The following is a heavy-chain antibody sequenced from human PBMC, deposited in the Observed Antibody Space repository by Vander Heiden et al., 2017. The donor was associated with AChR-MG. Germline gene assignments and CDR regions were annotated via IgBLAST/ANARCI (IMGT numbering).Heavy chain of an antibody. CDR2: INPNSGGT. D-gene: IGHD3-3*01. CDR1: GYTFTGYY. J-gene: IGHJ6*02. CDR3: ARGAYDFWSGYYYAEYYYYGMDV. Sequence: QVQLVQSGAEVKKPGASVKVSCKASGYTFTGYYMHWVRQAPGQGLEWMGWINPNSGGTNYAQKFQGRVTMTRDTSISTAYMELSRLRSDDTAVYYCARGAYDFWSGYYYAEYYYYGMDVWGQGTTVTVSS. V-gene: IGHV1-2*02.